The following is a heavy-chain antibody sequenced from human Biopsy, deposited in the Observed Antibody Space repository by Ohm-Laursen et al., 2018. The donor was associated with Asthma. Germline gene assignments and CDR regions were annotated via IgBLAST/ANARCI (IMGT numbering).Heavy chain of an antibody. CDR1: GFTFSSYV. CDR3: ARKARHGDYDFDY. D-gene: IGHD4-17*01. V-gene: IGHV3-33*01. CDR2: IWYDGSNK. J-gene: IGHJ4*02. Sequence: SLRLSCSASGFTFSSYVMHWVRQAPGKGLEWVAVIWYDGSNKYYADSVKGRFTISRDNSKNTLCLQMNSLRAEDTAVYYCARKARHGDYDFDYWGQGTLVTVSS.